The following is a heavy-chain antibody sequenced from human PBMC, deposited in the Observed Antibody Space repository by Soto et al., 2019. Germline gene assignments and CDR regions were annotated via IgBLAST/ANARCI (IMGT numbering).Heavy chain of an antibody. CDR1: GYAFTTYG. D-gene: IGHD1-1*01. CDR2: ISAHNGNT. CDR3: ARGRYGDY. Sequence: QVHLVQSGAEVKKPGASVKVSCKGSGYAFTTYGITWVRQAPGQGLEWMGWISAHNGNTNYAQKLQRRATVTRDTTTSTADMELRSLISDDTAVYYWARGRYGDYWGQGDLVTVS. V-gene: IGHV1-18*01. J-gene: IGHJ4*02.